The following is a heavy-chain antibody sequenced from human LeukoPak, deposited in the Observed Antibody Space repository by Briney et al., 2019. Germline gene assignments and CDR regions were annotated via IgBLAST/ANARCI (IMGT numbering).Heavy chain of an antibody. CDR2: ISYDGSNK. CDR1: GFTLSGYA. D-gene: IGHD3-9*01. V-gene: IGHV3-30-3*01. J-gene: IGHJ2*01. Sequence: GRSLRLSCAASGFTLSGYAMHWVRQAPGKGLEWVAVISYDGSNKYYADSVKGRFTISRDNSKNTLSLQMNSLRVEDTAVYYCARDGPPLLVTYPNWYFDLWGRGTLVTVSS. CDR3: ARDGPPLLVTYPNWYFDL.